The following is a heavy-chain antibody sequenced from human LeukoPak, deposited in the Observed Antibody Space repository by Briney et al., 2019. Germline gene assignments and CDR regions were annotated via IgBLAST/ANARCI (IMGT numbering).Heavy chain of an antibody. D-gene: IGHD1-1*01. CDR1: GFTFSSYS. J-gene: IGHJ3*02. V-gene: IGHV3-21*01. CDR3: AREPRSPTKRAFDI. CDR2: ISSSSSYI. Sequence: GGSLRLSCAASGFTFSSYSMNWVRQAPGKGLEWVSSISSSSSYIYYADSVKGRFTISRDNAKNSLYLQMNSLRAEDTAVYYCAREPRSPTKRAFDIWGQGTMVTVSS.